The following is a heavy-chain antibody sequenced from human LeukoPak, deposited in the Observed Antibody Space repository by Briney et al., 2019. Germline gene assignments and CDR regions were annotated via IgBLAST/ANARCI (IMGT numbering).Heavy chain of an antibody. Sequence: GGSLRLSCAISGFTFSGCELTWVRQAPGKGLEWISYISRSGNTIYYADSVKGRFTISRDNDKNSLYLQMNSLRAEDTAVYYCASRREGSGSYYFDYWGQGTLVTVSS. CDR3: ASRREGSGSYYFDY. J-gene: IGHJ4*02. CDR2: ISRSGNTI. CDR1: GFTFSGCE. V-gene: IGHV3-48*03. D-gene: IGHD5-12*01.